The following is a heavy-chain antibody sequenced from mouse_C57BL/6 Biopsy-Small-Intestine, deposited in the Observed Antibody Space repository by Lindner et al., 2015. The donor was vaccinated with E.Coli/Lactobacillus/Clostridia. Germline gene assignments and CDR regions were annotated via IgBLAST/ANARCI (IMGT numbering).Heavy chain of an antibody. CDR2: INPNSGGT. CDR3: VRGGYLRYNAFDI. CDR1: RYTFTGYY. Sequence: SVKVSCKASRYTFTGYYMHWVRQAPGQGLEWLGWINPNSGGTDDAQKFRGSVTMTRETSISTVYMELSSLTSDDTAVYYCVRGGYLRYNAFDIWGQGTLVTVS. V-gene: IGHV1-34*01. D-gene: IGHD1-1*02. J-gene: IGHJ3*01.